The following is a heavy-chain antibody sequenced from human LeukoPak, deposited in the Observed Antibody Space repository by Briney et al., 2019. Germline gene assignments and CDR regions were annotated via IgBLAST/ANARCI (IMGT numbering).Heavy chain of an antibody. D-gene: IGHD3-9*01. J-gene: IGHJ4*02. CDR2: ISGSGGST. V-gene: IGHV3-23*01. Sequence: GGSLRLSCAVSGFTFSSYAMSWVRQAPGKGLEWVSAISGSGGSTYSADSVKGRFTISRDNSKNTLYLQMNSLRAEDTAIYYCANTCYDILTGPPEGVDYWGQGTLVTVSS. CDR3: ANTCYDILTGPPEGVDY. CDR1: GFTFSSYA.